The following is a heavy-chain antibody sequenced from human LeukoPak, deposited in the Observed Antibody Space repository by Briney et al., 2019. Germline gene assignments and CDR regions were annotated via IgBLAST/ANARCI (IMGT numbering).Heavy chain of an antibody. CDR3: ARSGQTDY. CDR2: ITTTGSTI. V-gene: IGHV3-48*02. CDR1: GFTFTSYS. Sequence: GGSLRLSCAATGFTFTSYSMNWVRQAPGKGLEWLSCITTTGSTIYYADSVKGRFTVSRDNAKNSLYLLMNSLRDEDTAVYYCARSGQTDYWGQGTLVTVSS. J-gene: IGHJ4*02.